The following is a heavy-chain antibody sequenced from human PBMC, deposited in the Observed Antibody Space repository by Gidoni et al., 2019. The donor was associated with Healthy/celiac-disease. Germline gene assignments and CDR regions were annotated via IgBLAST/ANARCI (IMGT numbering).Heavy chain of an antibody. D-gene: IGHD1-26*01. CDR2: ISSSSSTI. V-gene: IGHV3-48*02. Sequence: EVQLVESGGGLVQPGGSLRLSCAASGFTFSSYSLNWVRQAPGKGLEWVSYISSSSSTIYDADSVKGRFTISRDNAKNSLYLQMNSLRDEDTAVYYCARDQIVGATTSFDYWGQGTLVTVSS. J-gene: IGHJ4*02. CDR1: GFTFSSYS. CDR3: ARDQIVGATTSFDY.